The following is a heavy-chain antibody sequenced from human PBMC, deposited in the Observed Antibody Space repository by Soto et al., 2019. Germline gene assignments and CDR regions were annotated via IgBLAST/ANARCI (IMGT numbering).Heavy chain of an antibody. CDR3: AKDRLRGWYPYYYGMDV. Sequence: PGGSLRLSCAASGFTFSSYGMHWVRQAPGKGLEWVAVISYDGSNKYYADSVRGRFTISRDDSKNTLYLQMNSLRAEDTAVYYCAKDRLRGWYPYYYGMDVWGPGTTVTVYS. D-gene: IGHD6-19*01. V-gene: IGHV3-30*18. CDR1: GFTFSSYG. CDR2: ISYDGSNK. J-gene: IGHJ6*02.